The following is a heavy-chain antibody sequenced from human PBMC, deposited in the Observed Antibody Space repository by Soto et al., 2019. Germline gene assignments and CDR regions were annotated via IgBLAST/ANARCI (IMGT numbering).Heavy chain of an antibody. CDR1: GFTFSRYW. J-gene: IGHJ4*02. CDR3: ASWLGWSGESSLHVDY. CDR2: IKEDGSEK. D-gene: IGHD3-16*02. V-gene: IGHV3-7*01. Sequence: EVQLVESGGGLVQPGGSLRLSCAASGFTFSRYWMTWVRQAPGKGLEWVAKIKEDGSEKYYVDSVKGRFTISRDNAKNSVYLQMNSLRVEDTAVYYCASWLGWSGESSLHVDYWGQGILVTVSS.